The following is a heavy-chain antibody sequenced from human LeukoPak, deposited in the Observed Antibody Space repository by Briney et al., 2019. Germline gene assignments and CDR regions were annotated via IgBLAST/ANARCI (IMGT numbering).Heavy chain of an antibody. CDR2: ISAYNGNT. CDR1: GYTFTSYG. D-gene: IGHD4-23*01. Sequence: ASVKVSCKASGYTFTSYGISWVRQAPGQGLKWMGWISAYNGNTNYAQKLQGRVTMTTDTSTSTAYMELRSLRSDDTAVYYCARGPTTVVTPDWYFDLWGRGTLVTVSS. V-gene: IGHV1-18*01. J-gene: IGHJ2*01. CDR3: ARGPTTVVTPDWYFDL.